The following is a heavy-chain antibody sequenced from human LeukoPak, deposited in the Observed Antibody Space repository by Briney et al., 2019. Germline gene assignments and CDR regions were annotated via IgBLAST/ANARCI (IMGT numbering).Heavy chain of an antibody. D-gene: IGHD3-3*01. CDR3: TSIYDFWSGYPNAFDI. Sequence: GGSLRLSCAASGFRFSGSAMHWVRQASGKGLEWVGRIRSKANSYATAYAASVKGRFTISRDDSKNTAYLQMNSLKTEDTAVYYCTSIYDFWSGYPNAFDIWGQGTMVTVSS. J-gene: IGHJ3*02. CDR2: IRSKANSYAT. CDR1: GFRFSGSA. V-gene: IGHV3-73*01.